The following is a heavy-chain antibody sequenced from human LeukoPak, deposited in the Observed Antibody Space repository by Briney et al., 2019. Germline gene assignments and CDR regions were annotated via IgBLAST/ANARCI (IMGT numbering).Heavy chain of an antibody. V-gene: IGHV1-69*05. CDR1: GGTFSSYA. Sequence: SVKVSCKASGGTFSSYAISWVRQAPGQGLEWMGGIIPIFGTANYAQKFQGRVTITTDESTSTAYMELSSLRSEDTAVYCCARGDLEWLLFGTGRYYYYYMDVWGKGTTVTVSS. J-gene: IGHJ6*03. D-gene: IGHD3-3*01. CDR3: ARGDLEWLLFGTGRYYYYYMDV. CDR2: IIPIFGTA.